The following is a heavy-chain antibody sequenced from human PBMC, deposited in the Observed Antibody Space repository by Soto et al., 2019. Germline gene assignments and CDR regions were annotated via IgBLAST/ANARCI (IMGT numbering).Heavy chain of an antibody. CDR2: IIPILEAT. V-gene: IGHV1-69*01. D-gene: IGHD2-21*01. CDR3: ATSYCGNECQPNRAFYYFGWDV. CDR1: GGTFSDFT. J-gene: IGHJ6*02. Sequence: QVQLVQSGAEVRKPGSSVKVSCRASGGTFSDFTVTWVRQAPGQGLEWMGGIIPILEATKYAQTFQDRVTFTADESTSTVFMELSSLRSEDTAVYFCATSYCGNECQPNRAFYYFGWDVWAKGPQSPSP.